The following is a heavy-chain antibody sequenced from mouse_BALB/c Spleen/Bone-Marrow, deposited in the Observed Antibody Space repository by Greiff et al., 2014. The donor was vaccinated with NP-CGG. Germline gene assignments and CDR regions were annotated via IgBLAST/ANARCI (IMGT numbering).Heavy chain of an antibody. D-gene: IGHD2-2*01. Sequence: EVMLVESGGGVVRPGGSRKLSCAASGFNFSDYGMAWVRLAPGKGPEWVAFISNLAYSIYYADTVTGRFTISRENAKNTLYLEMSSLRLEDTAMYYCTRDRGYDGGYYFDYWGQGTTLTVSS. CDR2: ISNLAYSI. J-gene: IGHJ2*01. CDR3: TRDRGYDGGYYFDY. V-gene: IGHV5-15*02. CDR1: GFNFSDYG.